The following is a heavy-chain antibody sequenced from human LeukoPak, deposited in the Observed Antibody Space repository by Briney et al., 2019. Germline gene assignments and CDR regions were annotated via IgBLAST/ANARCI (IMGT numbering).Heavy chain of an antibody. V-gene: IGHV1-8*01. J-gene: IGHJ6*03. CDR1: GYTFTSYD. CDR2: MNPNSGNT. Sequence: ASVKVSCKASGYTFTSYDINWVRQATGQGLEWMGWMNPNSGNTGYAQKFQGRVTMTRNTSISTAYMELGSLRSEDTAVSYCARDAGPGYYYYYYMDVWGKGTTVTVSS. CDR3: ARDAGPGYYYYYYMDV.